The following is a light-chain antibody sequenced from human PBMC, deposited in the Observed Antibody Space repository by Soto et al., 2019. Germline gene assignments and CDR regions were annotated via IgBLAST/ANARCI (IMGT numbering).Light chain of an antibody. Sequence: EIVMSQSQATLSVSPGERATLSCRASQSVSSNLAWYQQKPGQAPRLLNYGASTRATGIPARFSGSGSGTEFTLTISSLQSEDFAVYYCQQYNNWPPITFGQGTRLEIK. J-gene: IGKJ5*01. V-gene: IGKV3-15*01. CDR3: QQYNNWPPIT. CDR2: GAS. CDR1: QSVSSN.